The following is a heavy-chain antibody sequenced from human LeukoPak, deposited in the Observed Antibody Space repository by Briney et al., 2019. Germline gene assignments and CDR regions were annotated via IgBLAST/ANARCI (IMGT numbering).Heavy chain of an antibody. CDR1: GGSFSGYH. D-gene: IGHD3-10*01. J-gene: IGHJ4*02. Sequence: SETLSLTCVVYGGSFSGYHWSWIRQSPGKGLEWIGYIYNSGSTNYNPSLKSRVTISVDTSKNQFSLKLSSVTAADTAVYYCAREGLWFGELLFFDYWGQGTLVTVSS. CDR3: AREGLWFGELLFFDY. V-gene: IGHV4-59*12. CDR2: IYNSGST.